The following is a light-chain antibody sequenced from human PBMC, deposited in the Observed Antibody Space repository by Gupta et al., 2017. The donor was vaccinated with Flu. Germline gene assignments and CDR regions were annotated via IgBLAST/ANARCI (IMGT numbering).Light chain of an antibody. CDR3: HSYAGSNNWV. Sequence: SVTISCTGTSSDVGGYNFISLYQQTTANARKLMIYEVTKRASGAPDRFSASKADNTASLTVSGPQAEEDADYYCHSYAGSNNWVFGGGTKLTVL. V-gene: IGLV2-8*01. CDR2: EVT. J-gene: IGLJ3*02. CDR1: SSDVGGYNF.